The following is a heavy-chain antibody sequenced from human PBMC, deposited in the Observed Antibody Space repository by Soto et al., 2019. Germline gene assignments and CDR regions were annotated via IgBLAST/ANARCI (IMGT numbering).Heavy chain of an antibody. CDR3: AKGAVAGAPASYYYYGMDV. J-gene: IGHJ6*02. CDR1: GGTFRTYA. Sequence: QVQLLQSGAEVKKPGSSVRVSCEASGGTFRTYAISWVRQAPGQGLEWMGEIIPIFGTVNYAQRFQGRVRVTADASTHTVSMDLRSLRSEDTAVYYCAKGAVAGAPASYYYYGMDVWGQGTTVTVSS. D-gene: IGHD6-19*01. V-gene: IGHV1-69*12. CDR2: IIPIFGTV.